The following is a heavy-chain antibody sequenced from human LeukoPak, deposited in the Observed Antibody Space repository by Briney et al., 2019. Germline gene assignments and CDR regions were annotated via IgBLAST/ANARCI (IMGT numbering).Heavy chain of an antibody. CDR1: GFTFSSYS. J-gene: IGHJ3*02. CDR2: ISSSSSYI. D-gene: IGHD2-2*01. Sequence: GGSLRLSCAASGFTFSSYSMNWVRQAPGKGLEWVSSISSSSSYIYYADSVKGRFTISRDNAKNSLYLQMNSLRAEDTAVYYCARDRGIVVVPAAREGAFDIWGQGTMVTVSS. V-gene: IGHV3-21*01. CDR3: ARDRGIVVVPAAREGAFDI.